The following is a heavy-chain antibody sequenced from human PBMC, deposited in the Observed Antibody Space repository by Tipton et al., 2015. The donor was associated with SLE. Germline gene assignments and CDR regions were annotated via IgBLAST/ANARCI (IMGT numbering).Heavy chain of an antibody. CDR2: IYSGGSST. D-gene: IGHD3-3*01. J-gene: IGHJ3*02. CDR3: AKDQPIFGSADI. Sequence: GSLRLSCAASGFTFSSYAMSWVRQAPGKGLEWVSVIYSGGSSTYYADSVKGRFTIPRDNSKNTLYLQMNSLRAEDTAVYYCAKDQPIFGSADIWGQGTMVTVSS. CDR1: GFTFSSYA. V-gene: IGHV3-23*03.